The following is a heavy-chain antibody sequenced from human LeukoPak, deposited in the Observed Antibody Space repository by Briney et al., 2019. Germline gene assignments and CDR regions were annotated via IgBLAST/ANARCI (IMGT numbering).Heavy chain of an antibody. V-gene: IGHV3-30-3*01. J-gene: IGHJ4*02. D-gene: IGHD1-26*01. CDR1: GFTFTDYA. CDR3: AREYYSGNYYVFDY. Sequence: GRSLRLSCAASGFTFTDYAIHWVRQAPGKGLEWVAVISYDGDHKYYPDSVKGRFTISRDNSKNTVYLQMNSLRVEDTAVYFCAREYYSGNYYVFDYWGQGTLVPSPQ. CDR2: ISYDGDHK.